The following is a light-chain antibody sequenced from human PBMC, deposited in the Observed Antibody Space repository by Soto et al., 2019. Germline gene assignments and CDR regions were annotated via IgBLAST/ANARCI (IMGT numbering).Light chain of an antibody. J-gene: IGLJ2*01. CDR2: DNN. Sequence: QAVVTQPPSLSGAPGQRVTISCTGSSSNIGAGYDVHWYQQLPGTAPRVLIYDNNSRPSGVPDRFSGSKSGTSASLAIAGLQAEDEADYYCHSYDVSLSGTVFGGGTQLTVL. CDR1: SSNIGAGYD. CDR3: HSYDVSLSGTV. V-gene: IGLV1-40*01.